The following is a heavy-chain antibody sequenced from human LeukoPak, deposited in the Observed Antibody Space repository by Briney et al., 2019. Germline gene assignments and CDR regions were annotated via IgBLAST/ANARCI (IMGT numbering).Heavy chain of an antibody. J-gene: IGHJ4*02. CDR1: GYSVTNYW. D-gene: IGHD5-12*01. V-gene: IGHV5-10-1*01. CDR2: IDPSDSYT. Sequence: GESLKISCKGSGYSVTNYWITWVRQMPGKGLEWMGRIDPSDSYTNYSPSFQGHVTISSDRSISTAYLQWSSLKASDTAMYYCAIGYSGYDPNFDFWGRGTLVTVSS. CDR3: AIGYSGYDPNFDF.